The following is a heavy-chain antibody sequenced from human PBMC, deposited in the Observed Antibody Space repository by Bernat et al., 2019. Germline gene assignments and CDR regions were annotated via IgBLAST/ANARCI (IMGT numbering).Heavy chain of an antibody. Sequence: QVQLVESGGGVVQPGTSLRLSCAASGFTFSSYGMHWVRQAPGKGLEWVAIISYDGRDKYYVDSVKGRFTISRDNSKNTLYLHMNSLRDEDTAVYHCVKTEGWLVSRPPFDYWGQGTLVTVSS. CDR2: ISYDGRDK. J-gene: IGHJ4*02. D-gene: IGHD6-19*01. CDR1: GFTFSSYG. CDR3: VKTEGWLVSRPPFDY. V-gene: IGHV3-30*18.